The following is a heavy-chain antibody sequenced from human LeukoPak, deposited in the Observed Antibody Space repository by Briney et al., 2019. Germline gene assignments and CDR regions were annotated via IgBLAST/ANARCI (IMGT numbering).Heavy chain of an antibody. V-gene: IGHV3-74*01. CDR1: GFTFSSYL. CDR2: ITSDGSGI. CDR3: ASGRLVGAPDY. D-gene: IGHD1-26*01. Sequence: GGSLRLSCAASGFTFSSYLMHWVRQPPGKWLVWVSRITSDGSGIGYADSVKGRFSTSRDNAKNTLYLQMNSLRAEDTAVYYCASGRLVGAPDYWGQGTLVTVSS. J-gene: IGHJ4*02.